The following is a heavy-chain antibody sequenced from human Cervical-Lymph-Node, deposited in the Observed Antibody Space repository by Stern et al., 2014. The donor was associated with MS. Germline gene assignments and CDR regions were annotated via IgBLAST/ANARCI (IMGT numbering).Heavy chain of an antibody. V-gene: IGHV4-59*08. J-gene: IGHJ4*02. CDR1: GGSISSRY. Sequence: MQLVESGPGLVKPSETLSLTCAVSGGSISSRYWGWIRQPPGKGLEWIGLISHSGDTKYNPSLQSRVTISLDTSKNQFSLKVTSVTAADTAVYYCARLSTAVDFWGQGTLVTVSS. CDR2: ISHSGDT. CDR3: ARLSTAVDF.